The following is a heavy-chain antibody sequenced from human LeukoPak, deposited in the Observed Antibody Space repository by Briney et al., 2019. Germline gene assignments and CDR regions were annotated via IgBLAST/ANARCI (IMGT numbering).Heavy chain of an antibody. CDR1: GFTFSSYS. CDR3: ARAKYYYDSSGYYYLDY. Sequence: PGGSLRLSCAASGFTFSSYSMNWVRQAPRKGLEWVSYISSSSSTIYYADSVKGRFTISRDNAKNSLYLQMNSLRAEDTAVYYCARAKYYYDSSGYYYLDYWGQGTLVTVSS. CDR2: ISSSSSTI. D-gene: IGHD3-22*01. V-gene: IGHV3-48*01. J-gene: IGHJ4*02.